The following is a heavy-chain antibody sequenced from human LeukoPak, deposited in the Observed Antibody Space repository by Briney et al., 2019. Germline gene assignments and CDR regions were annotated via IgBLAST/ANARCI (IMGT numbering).Heavy chain of an antibody. CDR1: GGSVSGGSYY. J-gene: IGHJ3*02. CDR3: ARLFDDAFDI. Sequence: SETLSLTCTVSGGSVSGGSYYWSWIRQPPGKGLEWIGYFYYTGSTNYNPSLKSRVTISVDTSKNQFSLRLSSVTAADTAVYYCARLFDDAFDIWGQGTMVTVSS. D-gene: IGHD2-21*01. CDR2: FYYTGST. V-gene: IGHV4-61*01.